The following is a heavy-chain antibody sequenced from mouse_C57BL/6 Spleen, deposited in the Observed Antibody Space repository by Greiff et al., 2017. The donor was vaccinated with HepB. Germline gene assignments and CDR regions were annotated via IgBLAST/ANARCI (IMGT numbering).Heavy chain of an antibody. CDR1: GFTFSDYY. D-gene: IGHD1-1*01. CDR3: AREYYGSSYAMDY. V-gene: IGHV5-12*01. J-gene: IGHJ4*01. CDR2: ISNGGGST. Sequence: EVKVVESGGGLVQPGGSLKLSCAASGFTFSDYYMYWVRQTPEKRLEWVAYISNGGGSTYYPDTVKGRFTISRDNAKNTLYLQMSRLKSEDTAMYYSAREYYGSSYAMDYWGQGTSVTVSS.